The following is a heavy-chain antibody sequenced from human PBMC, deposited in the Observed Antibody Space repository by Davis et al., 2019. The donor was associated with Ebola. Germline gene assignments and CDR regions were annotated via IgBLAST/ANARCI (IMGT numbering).Heavy chain of an antibody. CDR1: GGSINNYF. D-gene: IGHD3-10*01. V-gene: IGHV4-59*01. Sequence: MPSETLSLTCTVSGGSINNYFWSWIRQPPGKGLEWIGNIHYLGNTNYNPSLKSRVTMSVDTSKNQFSLKLNSVTTADTAVYYCERGDMIRGVIKRFECWGHGTLVTVSS. CDR2: IHYLGNT. CDR3: ERGDMIRGVIKRFEC. J-gene: IGHJ4*01.